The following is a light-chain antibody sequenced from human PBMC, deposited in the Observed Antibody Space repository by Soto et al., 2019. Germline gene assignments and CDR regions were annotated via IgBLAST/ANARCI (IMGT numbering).Light chain of an antibody. CDR2: EDN. CDR3: QSYHSSYPDV. V-gene: IGLV6-57*03. CDR1: GGSIASGY. J-gene: IGLJ1*01. Sequence: NFMLTQPHSVSESPGKTVTISCTRSGGSIASGYVQWYRQRPGSAPTTVIYEDNQRPSGVPDRFSGSIDSSSNSASLTISGLQTEDEADYYCQSYHSSYPDVFGTGTKLTVL.